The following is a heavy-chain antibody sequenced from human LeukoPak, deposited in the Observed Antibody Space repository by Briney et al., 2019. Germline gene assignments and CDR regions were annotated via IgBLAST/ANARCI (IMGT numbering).Heavy chain of an antibody. Sequence: SVKVSCKASGGTFSSYAISWVRQAPGQGLEWMGRIIPILGIANYAQKFQGRVTITADKSTSTAYMELRSLRSDDTAVYYCARDVVEVPFDPWGQGTLVTVSS. CDR2: IIPILGIA. D-gene: IGHD3-22*01. V-gene: IGHV1-69*04. CDR1: GGTFSSYA. CDR3: ARDVVEVPFDP. J-gene: IGHJ5*02.